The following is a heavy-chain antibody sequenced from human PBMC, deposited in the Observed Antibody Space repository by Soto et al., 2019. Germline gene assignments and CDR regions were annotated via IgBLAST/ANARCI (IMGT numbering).Heavy chain of an antibody. J-gene: IGHJ6*03. Sequence: QLQLQESGPGLVKPSETLSLTCTVSGGSISSSSYYWGWIRQPPGKGLEWIGSIYYSGSTYYNPSLKGRVTISVDTSKNQFSLKLSSVTAADTAVYYCARTTTDPDYYYYMDVWGKGTTVTVSS. V-gene: IGHV4-39*01. CDR2: IYYSGST. CDR3: ARTTTDPDYYYYMDV. D-gene: IGHD4-17*01. CDR1: GGSISSSSYY.